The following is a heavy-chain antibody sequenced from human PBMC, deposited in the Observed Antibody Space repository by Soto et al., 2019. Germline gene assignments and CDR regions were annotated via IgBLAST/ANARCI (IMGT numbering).Heavy chain of an antibody. CDR2: IIPILGIA. D-gene: IGHD3-22*01. V-gene: IGHV1-69*02. J-gene: IGHJ4*02. CDR3: ARGRYYYDSSGYYYFDY. CDR1: GGTFSSYT. Sequence: SVKVSCKASGGTFSSYTISWVRQAPGQGLEWMGRIIPILGIANYAQKFQGRVTITADKSTSTAYMELSSLRSEDTAVYYCARGRYYYDSSGYYYFDYWGQGTLVTVSS.